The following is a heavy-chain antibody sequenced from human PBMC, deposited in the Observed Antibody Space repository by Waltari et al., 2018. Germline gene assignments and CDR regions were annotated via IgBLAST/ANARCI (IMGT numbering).Heavy chain of an antibody. Sequence: EVQLVESGGGVIQPGGSLRLSCAASGFIVSTNYMSWVRQAPGKGLEGVVVIYNDGTKLYADSVKGRFTVSRDNSKNMVHLQMDSLRAEDTAVYYCATDGDGDCSLCLAQWGQGTLVTVSS. D-gene: IGHD2-21*02. CDR3: ATDGDGDCSLCLAQ. V-gene: IGHV3-53*01. CDR1: GFIVSTNY. CDR2: IYNDGTK. J-gene: IGHJ4*02.